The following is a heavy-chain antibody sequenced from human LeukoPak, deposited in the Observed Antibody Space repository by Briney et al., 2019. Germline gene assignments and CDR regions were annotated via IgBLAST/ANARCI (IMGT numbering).Heavy chain of an antibody. CDR3: ARDRGLTGVDY. Sequence: PSETLSLTCTVSGGSISSGSYYWSWIRQPPGKGLEWIGYIYYSGSTNYNPSLKSRVTMSVDTSKNQFSLKLSSVTAADTAVYYCARDRGLTGVDYWGQGTLVTVSS. V-gene: IGHV4-61*01. D-gene: IGHD7-27*01. J-gene: IGHJ4*02. CDR1: GGSISSGSYY. CDR2: IYYSGST.